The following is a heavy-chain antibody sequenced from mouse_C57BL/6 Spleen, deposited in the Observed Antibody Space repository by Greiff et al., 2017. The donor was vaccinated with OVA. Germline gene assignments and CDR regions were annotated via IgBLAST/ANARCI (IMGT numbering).Heavy chain of an antibody. Sequence: VQGVESGPGLVAPSQSLSITCTVSGFSLTSYGVHWVRQPPGKGLEWLVVIWSDGSTTYNSALKSRLGISKDNSKSQVFVKMNSLQTDDTAVYYCARQGLLGYAMDYWGQGTSVTVSS. V-gene: IGHV2-6-1*01. CDR2: IWSDGST. CDR3: ARQGLLGYAMDY. CDR1: GFSLTSYG. D-gene: IGHD2-3*01. J-gene: IGHJ4*01.